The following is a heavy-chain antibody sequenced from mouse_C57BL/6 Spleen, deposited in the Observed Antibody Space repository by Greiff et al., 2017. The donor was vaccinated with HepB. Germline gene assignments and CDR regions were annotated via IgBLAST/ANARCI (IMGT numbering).Heavy chain of an antibody. D-gene: IGHD2-4*01. Sequence: VKLVESGAELVRPGASVTLSCKASGYTFTDYEMHWVKQTPVHGLEWIGAIDPETGGTAYNQKFKGKAILTADKSSSTAYMELRSLTSEDSAVYYCTTIYYDYYYFDYWGQGTTLTVSS. V-gene: IGHV1-15*01. J-gene: IGHJ2*01. CDR3: TTIYYDYYYFDY. CDR2: IDPETGGT. CDR1: GYTFTDYE.